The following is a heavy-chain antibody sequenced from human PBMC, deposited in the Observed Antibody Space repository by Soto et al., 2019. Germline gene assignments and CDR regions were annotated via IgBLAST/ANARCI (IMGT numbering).Heavy chain of an antibody. J-gene: IGHJ4*02. Sequence: SETPSLTFTVTDGTISGYYWSWIRQAPGKGLEWIAYIYNSGTTNYNPSLKSRVTISEDSSKNQISLKLSSVTAADTAVYYCARHRRTTVANFYFDSWGQGALVTVSS. CDR1: DGTISGYY. CDR3: ARHRRTTVANFYFDS. CDR2: IYNSGTT. V-gene: IGHV4-59*08. D-gene: IGHD4-4*01.